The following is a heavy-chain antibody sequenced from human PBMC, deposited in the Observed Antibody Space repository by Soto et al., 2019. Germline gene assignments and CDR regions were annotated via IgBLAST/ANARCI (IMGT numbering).Heavy chain of an antibody. V-gene: IGHV4-34*01. CDR1: GGSFSGYY. CDR3: ASRVATIPLRYYFDY. J-gene: IGHJ4*02. Sequence: SETLSLTCAVYGGSFSGYYWSWIRQPPGKGLEWIGEINHSGSTNYNPSLKSRVTISVDTSKNQFSLKLSSVTAADTAVYYCASRVATIPLRYYFDYRGQGTLVTVSS. CDR2: INHSGST. D-gene: IGHD5-12*01.